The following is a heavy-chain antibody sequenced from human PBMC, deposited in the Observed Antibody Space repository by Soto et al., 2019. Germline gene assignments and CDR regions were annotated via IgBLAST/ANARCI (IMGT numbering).Heavy chain of an antibody. CDR2: VSGSGDYT. CDR3: ATDRYFDILTASYNDYRPYGMDV. V-gene: IGHV3-23*01. D-gene: IGHD3-9*01. CDR1: GFTFSTYA. J-gene: IGHJ6*02. Sequence: EVQLLESGGGLVQPGGSLRLSCAASGFTFSTYAMTWVRQAPGKGLEWVSTVSGSGDYTYYADSVEGRFTVSRDNSKHTVSLQMNSVRAEGTALYYCATDRYFDILTASYNDYRPYGMDVWGQGTRVTVSS.